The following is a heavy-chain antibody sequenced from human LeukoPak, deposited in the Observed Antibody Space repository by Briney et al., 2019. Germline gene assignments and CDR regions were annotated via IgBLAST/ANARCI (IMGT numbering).Heavy chain of an antibody. Sequence: GGSLRLSCAASGFTFSSYAMSWVRQAPGKGLEWVSSITGSADNTYYADSVKGRFTISRDNSKNTLYLQMNSLRAEDTAVYYCARRPAGTHYYYGMDVWGQGTTVTVSS. D-gene: IGHD6-13*01. CDR3: ARRPAGTHYYYGMDV. CDR2: ITGSADNT. V-gene: IGHV3-23*01. CDR1: GFTFSSYA. J-gene: IGHJ6*02.